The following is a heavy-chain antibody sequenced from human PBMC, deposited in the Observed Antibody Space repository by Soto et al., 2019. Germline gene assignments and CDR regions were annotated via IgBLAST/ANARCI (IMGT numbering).Heavy chain of an antibody. Sequence: EVQLVESGGGLVEPGGSLRLSCAASGGTFGAYSMNWVRQAPGKGPEWISYISYSTTTIFYAESVKGRFTVSRDNANNSLLLHMTSLRVEYTALYYCARMGGSHAFDIWGQGTMVTVSS. CDR3: ARMGGSHAFDI. CDR2: ISYSTTTI. V-gene: IGHV3-48*01. J-gene: IGHJ3*02. CDR1: GGTFGAYS. D-gene: IGHD1-26*01.